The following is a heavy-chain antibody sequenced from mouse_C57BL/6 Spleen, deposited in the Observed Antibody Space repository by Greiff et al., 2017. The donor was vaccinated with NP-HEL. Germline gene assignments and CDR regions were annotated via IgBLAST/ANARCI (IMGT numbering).Heavy chain of an antibody. CDR1: GYAFSSYW. V-gene: IGHV1-80*01. CDR3: ARSPWYSKSYAMDY. D-gene: IGHD2-5*01. Sequence: VKLQESGAELVKPGASVKISCKASGYAFSSYWMNWVKQRPGKGLEWIGQIYPGDGDTNYNGKFKGKATLTADKSSSTAYMQLSSLTSEDSAVYFCARSPWYSKSYAMDYWGQGTSVTVSS. CDR2: IYPGDGDT. J-gene: IGHJ4*01.